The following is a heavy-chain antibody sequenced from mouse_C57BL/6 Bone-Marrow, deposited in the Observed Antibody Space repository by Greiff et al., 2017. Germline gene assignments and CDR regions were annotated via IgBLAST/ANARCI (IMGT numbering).Heavy chain of an antibody. CDR2: INPSRGYT. J-gene: IGHJ2*01. CDR3: ARNDDGYFLFDY. CDR1: GYTFTSYW. Sequence: VQLQQSGAELAKPGASVKLSCKASGYTFTSYWMHWVKQRPGQGLEWIGYINPSRGYTTYNQKFKDKATLTADKSSSTAYMQLSSLTYEDSAVYYCARNDDGYFLFDYWGQGTTLTVSS. D-gene: IGHD2-3*01. V-gene: IGHV1-7*01.